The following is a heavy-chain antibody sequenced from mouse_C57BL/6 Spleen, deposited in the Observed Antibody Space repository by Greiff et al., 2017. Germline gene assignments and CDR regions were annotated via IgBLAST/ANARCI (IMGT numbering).Heavy chain of an antibody. CDR3: ARTYYGSSLYAMDY. CDR2: IYPGGGYT. V-gene: IGHV1-63*01. Sequence: QVHVKQSGAELVRPGTSVKMSCKASGYTFTNYWIGWAKQRPGHGLEWIGDIYPGGGYTNYNEKFKGKATLTADKSSSTAYMQFSSLTSEDSAIYYCARTYYGSSLYAMDYWGQGTSVTVSS. CDR1: GYTFTNYW. J-gene: IGHJ4*01. D-gene: IGHD1-1*01.